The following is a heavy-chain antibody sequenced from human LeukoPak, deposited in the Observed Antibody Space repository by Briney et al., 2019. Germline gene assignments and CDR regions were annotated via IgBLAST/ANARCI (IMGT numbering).Heavy chain of an antibody. V-gene: IGHV4-28*03. CDR1: GYSIRSGYY. CDR3: ARVEV. CDR2: FSHSGSNFQNGST. Sequence: PSETLSLTCSVSGYSIRSGYYWGWFRQPPGMGLEWIGSFSHSGSNFQNGSTYYNPSLKSRVTISVDTSKNQFFLKLRSVTAADTAVYYCARVEVWGQGTLVIVSS. J-gene: IGHJ4*02.